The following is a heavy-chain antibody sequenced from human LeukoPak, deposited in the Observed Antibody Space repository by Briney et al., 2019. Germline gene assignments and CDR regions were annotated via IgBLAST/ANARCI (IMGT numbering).Heavy chain of an antibody. D-gene: IGHD3-10*01. J-gene: IGHJ4*02. CDR2: IYTSGST. CDR1: GGSISGSSSY. CDR3: AGNYYGSGSYYSEDRY. Sequence: SETLSLTCSVSGGSISGSSSYWSWIRQPAGKGLEWIGRIYTSGSTNYNPSLKSRVTISVDTSKNQFSLKLSSVTAADTAVYYCAGNYYGSGSYYSEDRYWGQGTLVTVSS. V-gene: IGHV4-61*02.